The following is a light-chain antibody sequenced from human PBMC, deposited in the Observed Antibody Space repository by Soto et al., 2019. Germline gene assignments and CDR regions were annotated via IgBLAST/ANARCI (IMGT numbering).Light chain of an antibody. CDR2: GAS. CDR3: QQYNNWPPRLT. CDR1: QRITN. Sequence: EKVVTQSPATLSVSPGARATLSCRASQRITNLAWYQQRPGQPPRLLIYGASTRATGTSARFSGSGSGTEFTLTISSLQSEDSAVYYCQQYNNWPPRLTFGGGTKVEIK. V-gene: IGKV3-15*01. J-gene: IGKJ4*01.